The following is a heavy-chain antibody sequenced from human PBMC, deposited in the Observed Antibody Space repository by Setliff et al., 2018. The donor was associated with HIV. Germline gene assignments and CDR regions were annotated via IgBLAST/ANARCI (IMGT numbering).Heavy chain of an antibody. V-gene: IGHV3-74*01. Sequence: GGSLRLSCTVSGFKFDDYWMHWIRRSPGKGPVWVSRINGDGSSPGYADSVKGRFTVSRDNLRNILYLQMNSPRGDDTAIYYCARGSLRFGALFPDYWGRGTLVTVSS. D-gene: IGHD3-10*01. CDR1: GFKFDDYW. CDR2: INGDGSSP. J-gene: IGHJ4*02. CDR3: ARGSLRFGALFPDY.